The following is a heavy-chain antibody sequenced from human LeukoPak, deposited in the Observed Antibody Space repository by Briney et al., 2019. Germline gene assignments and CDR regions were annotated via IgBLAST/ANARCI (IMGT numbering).Heavy chain of an antibody. CDR3: ARGSDGYNSLDFDY. D-gene: IGHD5-24*01. CDR2: IYYSGST. CDR1: GGSISSYY. V-gene: IGHV4-59*01. Sequence: SETLSLTCTVSGGSISSYYWSWIRQPPGKGLEWVGYIYYSGSTNYNPSLKSRVTISVDTSKNQFSLKLSSVTAADTAVYYCARGSDGYNSLDFDYWGQGTLVTVSS. J-gene: IGHJ4*02.